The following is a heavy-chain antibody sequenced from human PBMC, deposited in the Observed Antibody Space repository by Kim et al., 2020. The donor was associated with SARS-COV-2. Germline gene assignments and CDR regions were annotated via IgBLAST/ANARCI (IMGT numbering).Heavy chain of an antibody. V-gene: IGHV4-31*03. CDR1: GGSISSGGYY. CDR2: IYYSGST. D-gene: IGHD1-1*01. Sequence: SETLSLTCTVSGGSISSGGYYWSWIRQHPGKGLEWIGYIYYSGSTYYNPSLKSRVTISVDTSKNQFSLKLSSVTAADTAVYYCARFGTTGTTREGWFDPWGQGTLVTVSS. J-gene: IGHJ5*02. CDR3: ARFGTTGTTREGWFDP.